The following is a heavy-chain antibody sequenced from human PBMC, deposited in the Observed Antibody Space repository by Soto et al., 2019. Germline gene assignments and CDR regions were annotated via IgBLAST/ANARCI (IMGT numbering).Heavy chain of an antibody. Sequence: QVQLVQSGAEVKKPGASVKVSCKASGYTFTSYGISWVRQAPGQGLEWMGWISAYNGNTNYAQKLQGRVTMTTDTSTSTADMELRSLRSDDPAVYYCARVPRDSSSWDTNFDYWGQGTLVTVSS. J-gene: IGHJ4*02. CDR2: ISAYNGNT. CDR1: GYTFTSYG. CDR3: ARVPRDSSSWDTNFDY. V-gene: IGHV1-18*01. D-gene: IGHD6-13*01.